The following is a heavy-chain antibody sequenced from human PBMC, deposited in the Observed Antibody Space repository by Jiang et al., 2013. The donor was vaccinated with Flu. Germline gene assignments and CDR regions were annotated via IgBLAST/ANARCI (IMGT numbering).Heavy chain of an antibody. D-gene: IGHD5-18*01. CDR3: ARRSGYSQGKFDY. CDR1: GFTFDDYG. CDR2: TNWNGGAT. V-gene: IGHV3-20*04. J-gene: IGHJ4*02. Sequence: RLSCAASGFTFDDYGMTWVRQAPGRGLEWVSGTNWNGGATDYADSVKGRFTISRDNAKNSLYLQMNSLRVEDTAVYYCARRSGYSQGKFDYWGQGKLVTVSS.